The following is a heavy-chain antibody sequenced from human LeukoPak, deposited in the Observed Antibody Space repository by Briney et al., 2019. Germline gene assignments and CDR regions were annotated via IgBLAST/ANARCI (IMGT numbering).Heavy chain of an antibody. V-gene: IGHV3-30*18. D-gene: IGHD3-10*01. Sequence: GGSLRLSCVASGFTFSNFGMHWVRQAPGKGLEGMAVISYDGSLKYYLDSVKGRFTMSRDNSKNTLFLQMDSLRVEDTAVYYCAKKNSFGSGAGDPLDVWGHGTLVTVSS. CDR1: GFTFSNFG. J-gene: IGHJ3*01. CDR2: ISYDGSLK. CDR3: AKKNSFGSGAGDPLDV.